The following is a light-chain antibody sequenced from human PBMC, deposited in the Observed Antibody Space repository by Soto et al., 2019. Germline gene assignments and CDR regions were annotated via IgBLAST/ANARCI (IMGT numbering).Light chain of an antibody. J-gene: IGKJ5*01. CDR3: QQYGSSPT. Sequence: EIVVTQSPATLSVSPGGRVTLSCRARQSVGSNLAWYQQKPGPAPRRLIYGASSRATGIPDRFSGSGSGTDFTLTISRLEPEDFAVYYCQQYGSSPTFGEGTRLEIK. CDR2: GAS. CDR1: QSVGSN. V-gene: IGKV3-20*01.